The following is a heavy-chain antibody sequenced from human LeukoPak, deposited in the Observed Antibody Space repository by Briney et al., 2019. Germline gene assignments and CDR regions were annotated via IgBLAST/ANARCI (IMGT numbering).Heavy chain of an antibody. CDR1: GFTFSSYA. V-gene: IGHV3-23*01. J-gene: IGHJ4*02. CDR2: ISGSGGST. CDR3: AKGQYVWGHMGY. Sequence: GGSLRLSCAGSGFTFSSYAMSWVRQAPGKGLEWVSTISGSGGSTYYADSVKGRFTISRDNSKNTLYLQMNSLRAEDTAVYYCAKGQYVWGHMGYWGQGTLVTVSS. D-gene: IGHD3-16*01.